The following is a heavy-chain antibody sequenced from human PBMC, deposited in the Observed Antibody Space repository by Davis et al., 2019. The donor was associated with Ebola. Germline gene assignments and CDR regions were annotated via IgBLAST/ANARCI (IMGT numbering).Heavy chain of an antibody. CDR1: GGSISSYY. D-gene: IGHD6-13*01. V-gene: IGHV4-59*12. CDR3: ARDLPSSWYAFEI. Sequence: MPSETLSLTCTVSGGSISSYYWSWIRQPPGKGLEWIGYIYYSGSTNYNPSLKSRVTISVDKSKNQFSLKLSSVTAADTAVYYCARDLPSSWYAFEIWGQGTMVTVSS. J-gene: IGHJ3*02. CDR2: IYYSGST.